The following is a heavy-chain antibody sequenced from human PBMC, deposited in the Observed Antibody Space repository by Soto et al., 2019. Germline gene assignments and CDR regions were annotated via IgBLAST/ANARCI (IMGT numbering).Heavy chain of an antibody. CDR2: ISYDGSNK. CDR1: GFTFSSYA. V-gene: IGHV3-30-3*01. Sequence: QVQLVESGGGVVQPGRSLRLSCAASGFTFSSYAMHWVRQAPGKGLEWVAVISYDGSNKYYADSVKGRFTISRDNSKNTLYLQMNSLRAADTAVDYCARGQWDYDSSGRGGGWFDPLGQGTLVTVSS. J-gene: IGHJ5*02. CDR3: ARGQWDYDSSGRGGGWFDP. D-gene: IGHD3-22*01.